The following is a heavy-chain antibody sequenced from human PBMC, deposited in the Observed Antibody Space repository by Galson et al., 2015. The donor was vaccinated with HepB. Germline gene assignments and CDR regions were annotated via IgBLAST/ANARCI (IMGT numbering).Heavy chain of an antibody. J-gene: IGHJ4*02. CDR3: AGDRLHGGAPTLDY. Sequence: SLRLSCAVSGFSFSNYWMTWVRQAPGKGLEWVANIKQDGSEQYYVGSVKGRFTISRDHAKHSLYLQMNSLGAEDTAVYYCAGDRLHGGAPTLDYWGQGALVTVSS. V-gene: IGHV3-7*03. D-gene: IGHD2-21*01. CDR2: IKQDGSEQ. CDR1: GFSFSNYW.